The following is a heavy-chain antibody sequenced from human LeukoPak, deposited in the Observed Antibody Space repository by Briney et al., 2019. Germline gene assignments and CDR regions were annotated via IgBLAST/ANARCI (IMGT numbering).Heavy chain of an antibody. CDR3: AVNYYDSSGYPASYFDY. CDR2: INHSGST. CDR1: GGSFSGYY. Sequence: SETLPLTCAVYGGSFSGYYWSWIRQPPGKGLEWIGEINHSGSTNYNPSLKSRVTISVDTSKNQFSLKLSSVTAADTAVYYCAVNYYDSSGYPASYFDYWGQGTLVTVSS. D-gene: IGHD3-22*01. V-gene: IGHV4-34*01. J-gene: IGHJ4*02.